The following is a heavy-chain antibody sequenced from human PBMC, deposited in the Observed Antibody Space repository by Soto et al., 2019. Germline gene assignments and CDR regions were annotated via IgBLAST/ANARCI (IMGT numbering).Heavy chain of an antibody. CDR3: ARDVPAALPEDYYYGMDV. V-gene: IGHV1-18*01. D-gene: IGHD2-2*01. CDR1: GYTFTSYG. Sequence: GASVKVSCKASGYTFTSYGISWVRQAPGQGLEWMGWISAYNGNTNYAQKLQGRVTMTTDTSTSTAYMELRSLRSDDTAVYYCARDVPAALPEDYYYGMDVWGQGTTVTVSS. J-gene: IGHJ6*02. CDR2: ISAYNGNT.